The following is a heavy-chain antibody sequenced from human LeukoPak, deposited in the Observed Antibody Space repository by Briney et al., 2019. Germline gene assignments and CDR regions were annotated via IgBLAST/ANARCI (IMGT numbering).Heavy chain of an antibody. V-gene: IGHV4-59*08. CDR2: VYYTGST. CDR1: GGILNSFY. J-gene: IGHJ4*02. CDR3: AGHHPRNTVDF. Sequence: SETLSLTCSVSGGILNSFYWTWIRQPPGKGLEYIGYVYYTGSTNYNPSLKSRVTLRADTSKNQFSLKLSSVTAADTAVYYCAGHHPRNTVDFWGQGTLVTVSS. D-gene: IGHD2/OR15-2a*01.